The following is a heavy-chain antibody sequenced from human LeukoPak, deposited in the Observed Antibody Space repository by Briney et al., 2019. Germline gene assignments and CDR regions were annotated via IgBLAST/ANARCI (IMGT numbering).Heavy chain of an antibody. Sequence: SETLSLTCTVSGGSISSSSYYWGWIRQPPGKGLEWIGSIYYSGSTYYNPSLKSRVTISVDTSKNQFSLKLSSVTAADTAVYYCAREGPDYGDPIDYWGQGTLVTVSS. CDR2: IYYSGST. CDR1: GGSISSSSYY. D-gene: IGHD4-17*01. V-gene: IGHV4-39*07. CDR3: AREGPDYGDPIDY. J-gene: IGHJ4*02.